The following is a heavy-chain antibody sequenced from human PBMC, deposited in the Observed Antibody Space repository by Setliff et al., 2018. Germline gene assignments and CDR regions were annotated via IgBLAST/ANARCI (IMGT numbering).Heavy chain of an antibody. J-gene: IGHJ4*02. D-gene: IGHD3-22*01. Sequence: ASVKVSCKASGYTFTSYAMNCVRQAPGQGLEWMGWINTNTGNPTYAQGFTGRFVFSLDTSVSTAYLQISSLKAEDTAVYYGASSGWGVGGAFDYWGQGTLVTVSS. CDR2: INTNTGNP. CDR3: ASSGWGVGGAFDY. CDR1: GYTFTSYA. V-gene: IGHV7-4-1*02.